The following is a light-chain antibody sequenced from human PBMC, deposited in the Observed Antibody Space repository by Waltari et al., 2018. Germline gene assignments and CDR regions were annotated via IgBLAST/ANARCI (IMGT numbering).Light chain of an antibody. CDR1: QSVGTN. Sequence: ETVMTQSPATLSVSPGDRATLSCRASQSVGTNVAWYQQKPGQAPRLLIYAASTRASDIPTRFSGSGSGTEVTFTISSLQSEDFAVYYCQQYDKWPPFSFGQGTNLELK. CDR3: QQYDKWPPFS. J-gene: IGKJ2*03. CDR2: AAS. V-gene: IGKV3-15*01.